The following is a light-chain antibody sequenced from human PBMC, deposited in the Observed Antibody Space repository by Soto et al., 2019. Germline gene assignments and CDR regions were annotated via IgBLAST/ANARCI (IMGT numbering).Light chain of an antibody. Sequence: DIVMTQSPLSLPVTPGEPASISCRSSQSLLHSNGYNYLDWYLQKPGQSPQLLIYEGSDRASGVPDRFSGSGSGTDFTLKISRVEAEDVGVYYCMQALQTPWTFGQGTKVEIK. J-gene: IGKJ1*01. CDR2: EGS. V-gene: IGKV2-28*01. CDR1: QSLLHSNGYNY. CDR3: MQALQTPWT.